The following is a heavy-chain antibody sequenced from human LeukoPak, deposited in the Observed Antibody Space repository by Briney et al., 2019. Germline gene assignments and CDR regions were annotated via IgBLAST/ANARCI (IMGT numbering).Heavy chain of an antibody. D-gene: IGHD3-3*01. CDR3: ASQMYYDFWSGYYRGGWFDP. CDR1: GGSISGYY. CDR2: VYYSGST. V-gene: IGHV4-39*01. Sequence: SETLSLTCTVSGGSISGYYWGWIRQPPGKGLEWIGSVYYSGSTYYNPSLKSRVTISVDTSKNQFSLKLSSVTAADTAVYYCASQMYYDFWSGYYRGGWFDPWGQGTLVTVSS. J-gene: IGHJ5*02.